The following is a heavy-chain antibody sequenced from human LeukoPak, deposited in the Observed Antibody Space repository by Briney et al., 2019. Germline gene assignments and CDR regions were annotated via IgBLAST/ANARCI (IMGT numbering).Heavy chain of an antibody. V-gene: IGHV4-4*09. CDR2: TYTSGNT. Sequence: SETLSLTCTVSGGSISSYYWSWIRQPPGKGLEWIGYTYTSGNTNYNPSLKSRVTISVDTSKNQFSLKLSSVTAADTAVYYCASSPYYYGSGSWRPYYYYYYMDVWGKGTTVTVSS. CDR3: ASSPYYYGSGSWRPYYYYYYMDV. CDR1: GGSISSYY. D-gene: IGHD3-10*01. J-gene: IGHJ6*03.